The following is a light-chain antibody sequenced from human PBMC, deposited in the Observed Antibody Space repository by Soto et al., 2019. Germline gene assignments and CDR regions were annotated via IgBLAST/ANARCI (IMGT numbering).Light chain of an antibody. Sequence: EIVLTQSPGSLSLSPGERATLSCRASQSVDSSFFAWYQQKPGQAPRLLIYGASNRATGIPDRFSGSGSGTDFTLAISRLEPEDFAEYYCQQYVSSVTFGQGTKVEI. J-gene: IGKJ1*01. V-gene: IGKV3-20*01. CDR3: QQYVSSVT. CDR2: GAS. CDR1: QSVDSSF.